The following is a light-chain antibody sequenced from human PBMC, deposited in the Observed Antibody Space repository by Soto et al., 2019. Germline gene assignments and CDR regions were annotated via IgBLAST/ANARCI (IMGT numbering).Light chain of an antibody. Sequence: QSVLTQPRSVSGSPGQSVTISCTGTSSDVGGYNYVSWYQQHPGKAPKLMIYDVSKRPSGVPDRFSGSKSGNTASLTISGLQAEDEAVYYCCSYAGSYTFAFGGGTKVTVL. CDR3: CSYAGSYTFA. V-gene: IGLV2-11*01. J-gene: IGLJ2*01. CDR1: SSDVGGYNY. CDR2: DVS.